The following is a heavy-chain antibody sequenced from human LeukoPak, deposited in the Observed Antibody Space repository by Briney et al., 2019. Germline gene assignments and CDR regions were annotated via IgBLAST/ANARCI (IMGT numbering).Heavy chain of an antibody. CDR2: FDPGDGET. J-gene: IGHJ4*02. D-gene: IGHD5-12*01. CDR1: GYTLTELS. CDR3: ATLRGYSGYGPFDY. V-gene: IGHV1-24*01. Sequence: ASVKVSYKVSGYTLTELSMHWVRQAPGKGLEWMGGFDPGDGETIYAQKFQGRVTMTEDTSTDTAYMELSSLRSEDTAVYYCATLRGYSGYGPFDYWGQGTLVTVSS.